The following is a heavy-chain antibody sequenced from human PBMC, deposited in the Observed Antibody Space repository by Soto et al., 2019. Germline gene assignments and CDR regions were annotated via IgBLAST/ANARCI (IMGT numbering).Heavy chain of an antibody. J-gene: IGHJ4*02. CDR3: AHSTTVTRENYFDY. CDR1: GFSLSTSGVG. Sequence: QITLKESGPTLVKPTQTLTLTCTFSGFSLSTSGVGVGWIRQPPGKALEWLALIYWNDNKRYSPSLKSRLTITKXTSXXQVVLTMTNMDPVDTATYYCAHSTTVTRENYFDYWGQGTLVTVSS. V-gene: IGHV2-5*01. CDR2: IYWNDNK. D-gene: IGHD4-17*01.